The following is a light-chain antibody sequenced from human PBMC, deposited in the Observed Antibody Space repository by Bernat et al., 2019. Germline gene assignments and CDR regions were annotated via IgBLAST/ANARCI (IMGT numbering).Light chain of an antibody. CDR2: MAS. Sequence: DIQLTQSPSSLSASVGDRVTITCRASQGIRNNLAWYQQKPGKVPKLLIYMASGLQSGVPSRFSGSGSGTDLTLTISSLQPEDVGTYYCQKYNSAPFTFGGGTKVEMK. J-gene: IGKJ4*01. CDR3: QKYNSAPFT. V-gene: IGKV1-27*01. CDR1: QGIRNN.